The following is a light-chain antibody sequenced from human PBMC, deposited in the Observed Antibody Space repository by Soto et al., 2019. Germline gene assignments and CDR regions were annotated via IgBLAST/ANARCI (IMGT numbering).Light chain of an antibody. CDR3: SSYTTRSIYVG. V-gene: IGLV2-14*01. CDR2: EVT. CDR1: SSDVGGSNY. J-gene: IGLJ2*01. Sequence: QSVLIQPASVSGSPGQSITISCTGTSSDVGGSNYVSWHQQHPRKAPKLMIYEVTNRPSGGSVRFSVSKTGNTAALTISILQAEDEADYYCSSYTTRSIYVGFGGGTK.